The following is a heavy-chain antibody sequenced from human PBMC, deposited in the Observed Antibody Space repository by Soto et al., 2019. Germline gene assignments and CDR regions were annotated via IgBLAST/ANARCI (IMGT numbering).Heavy chain of an antibody. CDR1: GFTFSDHY. CDR2: ISSSGDII. D-gene: IGHD3-22*01. CDR3: ARDLGYYDSSGYFDY. V-gene: IGHV3-11*01. Sequence: PGGSLRLSCAASGFTFSDHYMSWIRQAPGKGLEWVSYISSSGDIIYYADSVKGRFTISRDNAKNSLYLQMNSLRAEDTAVYYRARDLGYYDSSGYFDYWGQGTLVTVSS. J-gene: IGHJ4*02.